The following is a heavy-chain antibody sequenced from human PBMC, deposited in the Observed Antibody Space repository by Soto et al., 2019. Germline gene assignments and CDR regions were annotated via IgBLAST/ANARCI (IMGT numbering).Heavy chain of an antibody. D-gene: IGHD7-27*01. V-gene: IGHV4-59*11. CDR3: ARANWYSEY. CDR2: IYYTGRT. Sequence: QVHLQESGPGLVKPSETLSLTCTVSGGSINNHYWSWIRQPPGKGLEWIGYIYYTGRTNYNRSLTRRVTLSVGTSKNQSSLNLTSLTAADTAIYYCARANWYSEYWGQGTLVTVSS. CDR1: GGSINNHY. J-gene: IGHJ4*02.